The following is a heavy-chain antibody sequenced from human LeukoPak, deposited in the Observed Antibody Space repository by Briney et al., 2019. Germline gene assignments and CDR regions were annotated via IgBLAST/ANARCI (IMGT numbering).Heavy chain of an antibody. D-gene: IGHD3-22*01. CDR2: IYTSGST. CDR3: AAYYYDSSGYYYELDP. Sequence: PSETLSLTCTVSGGSISSGSYYWSWIRQPAGKGLEWIGRIYTSGSTNYNPSLKSRVTISIDTSKNQFSLKLSSVTAADTAVYYCAAYYYDSSGYYYELDPWGQGTLVTVSS. V-gene: IGHV4-61*02. CDR1: GGSISSGSYY. J-gene: IGHJ5*02.